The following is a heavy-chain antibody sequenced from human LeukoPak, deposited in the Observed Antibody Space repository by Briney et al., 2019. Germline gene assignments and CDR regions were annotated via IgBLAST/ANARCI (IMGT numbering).Heavy chain of an antibody. Sequence: GASVKVSCKASGGTFSSYAISWVRQAPGQGLEWMGGIIPIFGTANYAQKFQGRVTITADESTSTAYMELSSLRSEDTAVYYCARGRSWNARFDPWGQGTLVTVSS. CDR3: ARGRSWNARFDP. CDR2: IIPIFGTA. V-gene: IGHV1-69*13. J-gene: IGHJ5*02. D-gene: IGHD1-1*01. CDR1: GGTFSSYA.